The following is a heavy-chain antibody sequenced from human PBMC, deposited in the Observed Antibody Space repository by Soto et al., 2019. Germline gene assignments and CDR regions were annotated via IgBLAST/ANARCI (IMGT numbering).Heavy chain of an antibody. Sequence: SETLSLTCAVSGGSISSSIWWSWVRQPPGKGLEWIAEIHHSGTTNYIPSLKSRVTISVDKSKNQFSLELTSVTAADTAVYYCARVSGYYDSSGYSGLDYWGQGTLVTVSS. CDR3: ARVSGYYDSSGYSGLDY. D-gene: IGHD3-22*01. V-gene: IGHV4-4*02. J-gene: IGHJ4*02. CDR1: GGSISSSIW. CDR2: IHHSGTT.